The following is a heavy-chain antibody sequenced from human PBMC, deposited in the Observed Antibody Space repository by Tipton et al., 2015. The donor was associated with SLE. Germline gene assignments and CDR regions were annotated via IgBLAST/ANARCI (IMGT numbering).Heavy chain of an antibody. CDR1: GFTFSSYA. CDR2: IRYDGSNK. CDR3: AKDLEAGYSSSCTDY. Sequence: SLRLSCAASGFTFSSYAMSWVRQAPGKGLEWVAFIRYDGSNKYYADSVKGRFTISRDNSKNTLYLQMNSLRAEDTAVYYCAKDLEAGYSSSCTDYWGQGTLVTVSS. D-gene: IGHD6-13*01. V-gene: IGHV3-30*02. J-gene: IGHJ4*02.